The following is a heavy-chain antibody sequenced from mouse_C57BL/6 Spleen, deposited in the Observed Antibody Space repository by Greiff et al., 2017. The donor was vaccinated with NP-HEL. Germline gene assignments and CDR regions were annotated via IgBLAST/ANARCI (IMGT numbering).Heavy chain of an antibody. CDR3: ARERNYYGSRYYFDY. CDR1: GYTFTSYW. D-gene: IGHD1-1*01. Sequence: QVQLQQPGAELVKPGASVKLSCKASGYTFTSYWMHWVKQRPGQGLEWIGMIHPNSGSTNYNEKFKSKATLTVDKSSSTAYMQLSSLTSEDSAVYYCARERNYYGSRYYFDYWGQGTTLTVSS. V-gene: IGHV1-64*01. J-gene: IGHJ2*01. CDR2: IHPNSGST.